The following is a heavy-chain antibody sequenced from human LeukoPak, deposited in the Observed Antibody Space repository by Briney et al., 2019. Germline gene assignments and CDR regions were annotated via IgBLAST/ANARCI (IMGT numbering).Heavy chain of an antibody. D-gene: IGHD3-3*01. Sequence: ASVEVSCKASGYTFTSYDINWVRQATGQGLEWMGWMNPNSGNTGYAQKFQGRVTMTRNTSISTAYMELSSLRSEDTAVYYCARGLRRTIFGVVIKNYYYYYMDVWGKGTTVTVSS. CDR1: GYTFTSYD. CDR3: ARGLRRTIFGVVIKNYYYYYMDV. CDR2: MNPNSGNT. V-gene: IGHV1-8*01. J-gene: IGHJ6*03.